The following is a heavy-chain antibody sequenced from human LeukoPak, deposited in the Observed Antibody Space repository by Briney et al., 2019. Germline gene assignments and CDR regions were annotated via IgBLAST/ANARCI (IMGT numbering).Heavy chain of an antibody. CDR1: GFTFTSYA. CDR2: ISYDGSNK. J-gene: IGHJ5*02. Sequence: GRSLRLSCAASGFTFTSYALHWVRQAPGKGLEWVAVISYDGSNKYYADSVKGRFTISRDNSKNTVSLQMNSLRAEDTAVYYCALGSDILTGYNWFDPWGQGTLVTVSS. CDR3: ALGSDILTGYNWFDP. V-gene: IGHV3-30-3*01. D-gene: IGHD3-9*01.